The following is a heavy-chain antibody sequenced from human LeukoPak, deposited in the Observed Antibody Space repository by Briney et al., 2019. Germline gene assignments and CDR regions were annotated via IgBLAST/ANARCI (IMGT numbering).Heavy chain of an antibody. V-gene: IGHV1-18*01. CDR1: GYTFTSYG. CDR3: ARDRELVPYYYMDV. J-gene: IGHJ6*03. D-gene: IGHD6-6*01. CDR2: ISAYNGNT. Sequence: ASVKVSCKASGYTFTSYGISWVRQAPGQGLEWMGWISAYNGNTNYAQKLQGRVTMTRDMSTSTVYMELSSLRSEDTAVYYCARDRELVPYYYMDVWGKGTTVTVSS.